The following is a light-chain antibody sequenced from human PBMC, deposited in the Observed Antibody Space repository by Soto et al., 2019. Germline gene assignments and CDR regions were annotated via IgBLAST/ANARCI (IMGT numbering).Light chain of an antibody. Sequence: QSVLTQPPSMSGAPGQGVTISCTGSSSNIGAGYDVHWYQQVPGTAPKLLIYANTNRPSGVPDRFSASKSGTSASLAISGLQAEDEADYYCLSYAGSYNFVFGSGTKLTV. CDR1: SSNIGAGYD. CDR3: LSYAGSYNFV. V-gene: IGLV1-40*01. CDR2: ANT. J-gene: IGLJ1*01.